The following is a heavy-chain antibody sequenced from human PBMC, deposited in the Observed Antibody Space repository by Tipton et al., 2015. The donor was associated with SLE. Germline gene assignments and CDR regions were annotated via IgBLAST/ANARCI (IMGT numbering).Heavy chain of an antibody. CDR3: AKGDYYDSIPLG. D-gene: IGHD3-22*01. CDR1: GFTFSSYA. Sequence: GSLRLSCAASGFTFSSYAMSWVRQAPGKGLEWVSAISGSGGSTYYADSVKGRFTIARDNSKNTLYLQMNSLRAEDTAVYYCAKGDYYDSIPLGWGQVTLVTVSS. CDR2: ISGSGGST. J-gene: IGHJ4*02. V-gene: IGHV3-23*01.